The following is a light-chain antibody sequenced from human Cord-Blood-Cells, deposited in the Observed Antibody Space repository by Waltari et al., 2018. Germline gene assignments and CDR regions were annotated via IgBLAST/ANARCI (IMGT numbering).Light chain of an antibody. CDR3: SSYAGSNNLV. Sequence: QSALTQPPSASGSPGQSVTISYTGTSSDVGGYNYVSWYQQHPGKAPKLMIYEVSKRPSGVPDSFSGSKSGNAAALTVSGLQAEDEADYYCSSYAGSNNLVFGGGTKLTVL. J-gene: IGLJ2*01. CDR2: EVS. CDR1: SSDVGGYNY. V-gene: IGLV2-8*01.